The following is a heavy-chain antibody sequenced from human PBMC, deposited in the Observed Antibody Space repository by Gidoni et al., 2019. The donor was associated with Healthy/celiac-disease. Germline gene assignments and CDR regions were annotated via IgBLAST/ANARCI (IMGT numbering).Heavy chain of an antibody. J-gene: IGHJ4*02. CDR1: GFTFSSYW. CDR2: IKEDGSEK. D-gene: IGHD3-10*01. V-gene: IGHV3-7*03. CDR3: ARDYDGSGSYYNYFDY. Sequence: EVQLVESGGGLVQPGVSLRLSCAASGFTFSSYWMSWVRRAPGKGLEWVANIKEDGSEKYYVDSVKGRFTISRDNAKNSLYLQMNSLRAEDTAVYYWARDYDGSGSYYNYFDYWGQGTLVTVSS.